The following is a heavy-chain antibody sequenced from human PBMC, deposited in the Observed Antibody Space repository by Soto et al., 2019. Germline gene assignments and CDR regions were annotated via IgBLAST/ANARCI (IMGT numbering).Heavy chain of an antibody. CDR3: ARQRVLPAQYYFDS. Sequence: LSLTCFVSGGSVSRGSYYWTWIRQPPGKGLEWIGYILDSGTTDYNPSLKSRVTMSVDTSKNQFSLNLRSVTAADTAVYYCARQRVLPAQYYFDSWGQGVVVTVSS. V-gene: IGHV4-61*01. J-gene: IGHJ4*02. CDR2: ILDSGTT. CDR1: GGSVSRGSYY. D-gene: IGHD6-13*01.